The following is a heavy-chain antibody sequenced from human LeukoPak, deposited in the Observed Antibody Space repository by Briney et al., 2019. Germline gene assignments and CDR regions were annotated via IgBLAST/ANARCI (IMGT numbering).Heavy chain of an antibody. Sequence: ASVKVSCKVSGYTLTELSMHWVRQAPGKGLEWMGGFDPEDGETIYAQKFQGRVTMTEDTSTDTAYMELSSLRSEDTAVYYCATLAAAGTRGALDYWAREPWSPSPQ. V-gene: IGHV1-24*01. CDR3: ATLAAAGTRGALDY. CDR2: FDPEDGET. D-gene: IGHD6-13*01. CDR1: GYTLTELS. J-gene: IGHJ4*02.